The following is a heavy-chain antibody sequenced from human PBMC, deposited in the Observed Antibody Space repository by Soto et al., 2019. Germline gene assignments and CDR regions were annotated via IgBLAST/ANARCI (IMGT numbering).Heavy chain of an antibody. CDR3: APIGGLCGVVDYYYYWDV. D-gene: IGHD3-3*01. Sequence: QVTLKESGPVLVKPTETLTLTCTVSGFSLSNARMGVSWIRQPPGKALEWLAHIFSNDAKSYITSLKSRLTIYKHASKSQVVLTLTHMDPVDTATYACAPIGGLCGVVDYYYYWDVWGKGTPVTVSS. J-gene: IGHJ6*03. CDR2: IFSNDAK. V-gene: IGHV2-26*01. CDR1: GFSLSNARMG.